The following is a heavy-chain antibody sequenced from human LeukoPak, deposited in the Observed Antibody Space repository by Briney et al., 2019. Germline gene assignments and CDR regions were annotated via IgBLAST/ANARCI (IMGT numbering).Heavy chain of an antibody. CDR3: AIEMATIKGAFDI. V-gene: IGHV4-31*03. CDR1: GGSISSGGYY. D-gene: IGHD5-24*01. CDR2: IYYSGST. Sequence: SQTLSLTCTVSGGSISSGGYYWSWIRQHPGKGLEWIGYIYYSGSTYYNPSLKSRVTISVDTSKNQFSLKLSSVTAADTAVYYCAIEMATIKGAFDIWGQGIMVTVSS. J-gene: IGHJ3*02.